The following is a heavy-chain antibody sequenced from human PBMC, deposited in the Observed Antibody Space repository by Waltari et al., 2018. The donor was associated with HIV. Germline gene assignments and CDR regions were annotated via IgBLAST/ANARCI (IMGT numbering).Heavy chain of an antibody. CDR2: MNPNRCNT. J-gene: IGHJ4*02. D-gene: IGHD4-17*01. V-gene: IGHV1-8*01. Sequence: QVQLVQSGAELKKPGASVTVSCKASEYTFPSYHINRLRQATGKGLEWMGWMNPNRCNTGYAQKFQGRVTMTRNTSISTAYMELSSLISEDTAVYYCARNMVTTRQYDYWGQGSLVTVSS. CDR3: ARNMVTTRQYDY. CDR1: EYTFPSYH.